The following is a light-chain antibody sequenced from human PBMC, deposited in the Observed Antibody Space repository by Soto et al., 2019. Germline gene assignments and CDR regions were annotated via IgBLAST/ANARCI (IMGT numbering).Light chain of an antibody. CDR1: QSVDTY. V-gene: IGKV3-11*01. CDR3: QQRGTWPPT. Sequence: IVLTQSPATLSLSPGESVTLSCTTNQSVDTYFAWYQQKRGLPPSLLIYDASNRAIGIPASFSGSGSETDFSLTISSLEPEDYAVYYCQQRGTWPPTFGRGTRLEI. J-gene: IGKJ5*01. CDR2: DAS.